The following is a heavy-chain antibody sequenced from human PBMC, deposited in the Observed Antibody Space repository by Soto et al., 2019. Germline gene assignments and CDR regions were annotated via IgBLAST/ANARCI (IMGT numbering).Heavy chain of an antibody. D-gene: IGHD3-10*01. CDR3: ARGPGLAWGSGDDY. V-gene: IGHV1-8*01. CDR2: MNPNNGNT. Sequence: QVQLVQSGPEVKNPGASLKVSAKATEYPFTSYNINWLRKATGEGLEWMGWMNPNNGNTGYAQKFQGRVTMTRNTSISTAYMELSSLRSEDTAVYYCARGPGLAWGSGDDYWGQGTLVTVSS. J-gene: IGHJ4*02. CDR1: EYPFTSYN.